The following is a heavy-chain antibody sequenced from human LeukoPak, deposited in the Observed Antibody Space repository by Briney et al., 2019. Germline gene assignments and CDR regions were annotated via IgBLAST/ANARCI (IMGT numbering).Heavy chain of an antibody. CDR2: IHYTGRT. CDR1: GGSISGHY. J-gene: IGHJ6*02. D-gene: IGHD1-26*01. CDR3: ARAIMGGLLGGMDV. V-gene: IGHV4-59*11. Sequence: PSETLSLTCTVSGGSISGHYWSWIRQPPGKGLEWIGYIHYTGRTEYDPSLKSRVTMSVDKSKNQFSLKLDSVTAADTAMYYCARAIMGGLLGGMDVWGQGTTVTVSS.